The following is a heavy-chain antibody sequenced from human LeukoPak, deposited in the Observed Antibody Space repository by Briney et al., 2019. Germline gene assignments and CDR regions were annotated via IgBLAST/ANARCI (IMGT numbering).Heavy chain of an antibody. V-gene: IGHV3-30*04. CDR3: ARATYGSGSYFVEGADY. J-gene: IGHJ4*02. CDR1: GFTFSSYA. D-gene: IGHD3-10*01. CDR2: ISYDGSNK. Sequence: GRSLRLSCAASGFTFSSYAMHWVRQAPGKGLEWVAVISYDGSNKYYADSVKGRFTISRDNSKNTLYLQMNSLRAEDTAVYYCARATYGSGSYFVEGADYWGQGTLVTVSS.